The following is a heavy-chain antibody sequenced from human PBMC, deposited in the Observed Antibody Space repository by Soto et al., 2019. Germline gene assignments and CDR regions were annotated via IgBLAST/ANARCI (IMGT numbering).Heavy chain of an antibody. CDR1: GFTFSSYS. CDR3: ARVLRGREGVDV. Sequence: GGSLRLSCAASGFTFSSYSMNWVRQAPGKGLEWVSSISSSSSYIYYADSVKGRFTISRDNAKNSLYLQMNSLRAEDTAVYYCARVLRGREGVDVWGQGTTVTVSS. J-gene: IGHJ6*02. D-gene: IGHD2-15*01. CDR2: ISSSSSYI. V-gene: IGHV3-21*01.